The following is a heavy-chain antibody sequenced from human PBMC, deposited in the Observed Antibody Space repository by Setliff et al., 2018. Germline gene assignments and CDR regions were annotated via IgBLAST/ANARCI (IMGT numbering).Heavy chain of an antibody. Sequence: PGGSLRLSCAASGFTFRGYAMQWVRQAPGKGLEWVAMISFDGSKTSYADSVKGRFAISRDTSKNMLFLQMNSLRPDDTAVYYCARDSYTSPDYWGQGTLVTVSS. J-gene: IGHJ4*02. CDR1: GFTFRGYA. D-gene: IGHD6-13*01. CDR3: ARDSYTSPDY. CDR2: ISFDGSKT. V-gene: IGHV3-30*01.